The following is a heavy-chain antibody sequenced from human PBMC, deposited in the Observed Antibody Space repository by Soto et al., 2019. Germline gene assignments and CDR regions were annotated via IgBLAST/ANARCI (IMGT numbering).Heavy chain of an antibody. CDR2: ITSDGRRG. Sequence: EVQLVESGGGLVQPGGSLRLSCAASGFTFSRNWQHWVRQGQGKGLEWASRITSDGRRGYYADSVRGRFTISRDNAQKTLYLQMNSLRGEDTAVYFWARGMEGSRSSGDYWGQGILVTVSS. D-gene: IGHD6-6*01. CDR3: ARGMEGSRSSGDY. CDR1: GFTFSRNW. V-gene: IGHV3-74*01. J-gene: IGHJ4*02.